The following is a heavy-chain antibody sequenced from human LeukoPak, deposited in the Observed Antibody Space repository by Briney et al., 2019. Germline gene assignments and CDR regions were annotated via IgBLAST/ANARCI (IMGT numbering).Heavy chain of an antibody. CDR1: GYTFTGYY. D-gene: IGHD2-15*01. V-gene: IGHV1-2*02. Sequence: GASVKVSCKASGYTFTGYYMHWVRQAPGQGLEWMGWINPDSGGTNYAQRFQGRVTMTRDTSISTAYMELSRLRSDDTALYYCARGGEGYCSGNTCYLVYLAFDIWGQGTMVTVSS. CDR2: INPDSGGT. J-gene: IGHJ3*02. CDR3: ARGGEGYCSGNTCYLVYLAFDI.